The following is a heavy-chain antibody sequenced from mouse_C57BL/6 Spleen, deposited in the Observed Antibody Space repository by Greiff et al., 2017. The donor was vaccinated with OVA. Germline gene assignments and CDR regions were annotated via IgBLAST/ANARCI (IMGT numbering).Heavy chain of an antibody. J-gene: IGHJ4*01. CDR1: GYTFTSYW. CDR3: ARPQPHYYAMDY. D-gene: IGHD6-1*01. V-gene: IGHV1-50*01. CDR2: IDPSDSYT. Sequence: VQLQQPGAELVKPGASVKLSCKASGYTFTSYWMQWVKQRPGQGLEWIGEIDPSDSYTNYNQKFKGKATLTVDTSSSTAYMQLSSLTSEDSAVYYCARPQPHYYAMDYWGQGTSVTVSS.